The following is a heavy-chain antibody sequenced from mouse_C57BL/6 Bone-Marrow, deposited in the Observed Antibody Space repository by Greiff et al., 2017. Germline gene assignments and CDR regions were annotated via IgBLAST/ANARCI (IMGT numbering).Heavy chain of an antibody. J-gene: IGHJ3*01. CDR3: SRFVYYGGGYAFAY. D-gene: IGHD1-1*01. Sequence: VQLQQPGAELVKPGASVKMSCKASGYTFTSYWLQWLKQRPGQGLEWIGKIDPSDGNTNYNQKFKGNATSTVDKSSSTAYMQLSSLTSEDSAVYYCSRFVYYGGGYAFAYWGQGTLVTVSA. V-gene: IGHV1-50*01. CDR1: GYTFTSYW. CDR2: IDPSDGNT.